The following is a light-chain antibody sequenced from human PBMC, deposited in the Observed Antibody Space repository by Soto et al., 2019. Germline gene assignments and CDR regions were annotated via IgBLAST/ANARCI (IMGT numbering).Light chain of an antibody. J-gene: IGKJ4*01. CDR2: GAS. Sequence: EIVMTQSPATRSVSPGERATLSCRASQSVSSNLAWYQQKPGQAPRLLIYGASTRATDVPDRFSGSGSGTVFTLTISSLQSEDFAVYYCQQYNNWPLTFGGGTKV. CDR1: QSVSSN. CDR3: QQYNNWPLT. V-gene: IGKV3D-15*01.